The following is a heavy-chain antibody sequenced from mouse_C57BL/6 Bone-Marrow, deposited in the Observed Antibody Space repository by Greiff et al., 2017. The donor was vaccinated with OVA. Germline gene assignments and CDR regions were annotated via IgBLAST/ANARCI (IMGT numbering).Heavy chain of an antibody. D-gene: IGHD2-1*01. CDR2: IDPANGNT. Sequence: EVKLQESVAELVRPGASVKLSCTASGFNIKNTYMHWVKQRPEQGLEWIGRIDPANGNTKYAPKFQGKATITADTSSNTAYMQLSSLTSEDTAIYYGAIPSVYSGSHWYFDVWGTGTTVTVSS. J-gene: IGHJ1*03. V-gene: IGHV14-3*01. CDR1: GFNIKNTY. CDR3: AIPSVYSGSHWYFDV.